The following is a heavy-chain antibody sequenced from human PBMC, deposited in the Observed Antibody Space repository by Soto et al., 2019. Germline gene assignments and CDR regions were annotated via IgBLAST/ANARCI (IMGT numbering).Heavy chain of an antibody. CDR3: ARDRSAARPPAYYYYYYGMDV. J-gene: IGHJ6*02. CDR2: IWYDGSNK. V-gene: IGHV3-33*01. D-gene: IGHD6-6*01. CDR1: GFTFSSYG. Sequence: GGSLRLSCAASGFTFSSYGMHWVRQAPGKGLEWVAVIWYDGSNKYYADSVKGRFTISRDNSKNTLYLQMNSLRAEDTAVYYCARDRSAARPPAYYYYYYGMDVWGQGTTVTVSS.